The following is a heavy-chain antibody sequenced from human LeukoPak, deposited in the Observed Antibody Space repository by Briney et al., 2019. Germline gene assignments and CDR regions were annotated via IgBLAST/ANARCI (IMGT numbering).Heavy chain of an antibody. V-gene: IGHV1-69*01. Sequence: GSSVKVSCKASGGTFSSYAISWVRQAPGQGLEGMGGIIPIFGTANYAQKFQGRVTITADESTSTAYMELSSLRSEDTAVYYCARTYCSSTSCYIREVGEYFQHWGQGTLVTVSS. CDR1: GGTFSSYA. D-gene: IGHD2-2*02. J-gene: IGHJ1*01. CDR2: IIPIFGTA. CDR3: ARTYCSSTSCYIREVGEYFQH.